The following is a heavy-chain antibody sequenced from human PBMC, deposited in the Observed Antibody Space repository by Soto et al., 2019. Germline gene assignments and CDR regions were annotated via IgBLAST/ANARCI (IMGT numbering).Heavy chain of an antibody. D-gene: IGHD6-13*01. CDR1: GGSISSGGYS. CDR2: IYHSGSA. CDR3: AMYIAASGTYFFDY. Sequence: PSETLSLTCAVSGGSISSGGYSWSWVRQPPGKGLEWIGEIYHSGSANYNPSLKSRVTISVDNSKNQFSLKLSSVTAADTAVYYCAMYIAASGTYFFDYWGQGTLVTVSA. J-gene: IGHJ4*02. V-gene: IGHV4-4*02.